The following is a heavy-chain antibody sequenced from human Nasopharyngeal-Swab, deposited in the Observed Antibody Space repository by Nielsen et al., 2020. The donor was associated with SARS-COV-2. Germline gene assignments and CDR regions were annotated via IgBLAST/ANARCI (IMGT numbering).Heavy chain of an antibody. J-gene: IGHJ6*02. CDR3: AGWVYYYNAIDV. V-gene: IGHV1-2*06. CDR1: RYNFSGYY. Sequence: SVTVSCKPSRYNFSGYYMYCVRQAPGQRLEGMRRIKANSGETKYAQMFQARVIMTRDASTNTAYMELSRLGSDDTAIYYCAGWVYYYNAIDVWGQGTTVSVSS. CDR2: IKANSGET. D-gene: IGHD6-13*01.